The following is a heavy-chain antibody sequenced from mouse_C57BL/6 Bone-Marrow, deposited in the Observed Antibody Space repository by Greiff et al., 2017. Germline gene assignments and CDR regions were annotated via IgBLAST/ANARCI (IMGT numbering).Heavy chain of an antibody. Sequence: QVQLKESGAELVRPGTSVKMSCKASGYTFTNYWIGWAKQRPGHGLEWIGDIYPGSGSTNYNEKFKSKATLTVDTSSSTAYMQLSSLTSEDSAVYYCAREGFYYGSSYAMDYWGQGTSVTVSS. V-gene: IGHV1-63*01. CDR2: IYPGSGST. D-gene: IGHD1-1*01. CDR3: AREGFYYGSSYAMDY. CDR1: GYTFTNYW. J-gene: IGHJ4*01.